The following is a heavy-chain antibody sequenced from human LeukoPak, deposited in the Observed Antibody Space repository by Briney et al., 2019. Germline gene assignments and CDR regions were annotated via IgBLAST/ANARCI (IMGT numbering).Heavy chain of an antibody. CDR1: GFTFSSYE. J-gene: IGHJ5*02. CDR3: ARSLFRTRWDTAMDPTPVDNWFDP. CDR2: ISSSGSTI. Sequence: PGGSLRLSCAASGFTFSSYEMNWVRQAPGKGLEWVSYISSSGSTIYYADSVKGRFTISRDNAKNSLYLQMNSLRAEDTAVYYCARSLFRTRWDTAMDPTPVDNWFDPWGQGTLVTVSS. D-gene: IGHD5-18*01. V-gene: IGHV3-48*03.